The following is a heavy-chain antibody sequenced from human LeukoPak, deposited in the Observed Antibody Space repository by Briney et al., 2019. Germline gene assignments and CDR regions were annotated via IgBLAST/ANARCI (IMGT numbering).Heavy chain of an antibody. Sequence: SETLSLTCTVSGGSISSSSYYWGWIRQPPGKGLEWIGSIYYSGSTYYNPSLKSRVTISVDTSKNQFSLKLSSVTAADTAVYYCVREDHRDGYKYHDYWGQGTLVTVSP. V-gene: IGHV4-39*07. CDR3: VREDHRDGYKYHDY. J-gene: IGHJ4*02. D-gene: IGHD5-24*01. CDR2: IYYSGST. CDR1: GGSISSSSYY.